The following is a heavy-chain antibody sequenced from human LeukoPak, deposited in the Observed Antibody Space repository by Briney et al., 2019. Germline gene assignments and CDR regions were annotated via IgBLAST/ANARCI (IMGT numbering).Heavy chain of an antibody. CDR2: IVPIFGTA. D-gene: IGHD6-6*01. CDR3: ARSPYSSSSRRWGDYYYYYMDV. CDR1: GGTFSSYA. Sequence: GASVKVSCKASGGTFSSYAISWVRQAPGQGLEWMGGIVPIFGTANYAQKFQGRVTITADESTSTAYMELSSLRSEDTAVYYCARSPYSSSSRRWGDYYYYYMDVWGKGTTVTVSS. V-gene: IGHV1-69*01. J-gene: IGHJ6*03.